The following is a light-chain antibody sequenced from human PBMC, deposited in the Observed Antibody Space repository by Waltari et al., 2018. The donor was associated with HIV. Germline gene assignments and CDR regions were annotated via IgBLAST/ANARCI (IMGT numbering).Light chain of an antibody. CDR3: QSYDRSLSAWV. J-gene: IGLJ3*02. CDR2: GDK. Sequence: QSVLTQPPAVSGAPGQRVTISCTGNSSNLGAGYIVHWYQLLPGTAPKLLIYGDKNRPSGVPDRFSGSKSDTSASLAITGLQAEDEADYYCQSYDRSLSAWVFGGGTKLTVL. CDR1: SSNLGAGYI. V-gene: IGLV1-40*01.